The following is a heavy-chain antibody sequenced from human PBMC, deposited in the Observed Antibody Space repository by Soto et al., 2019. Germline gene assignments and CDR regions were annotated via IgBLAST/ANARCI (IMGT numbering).Heavy chain of an antibody. Sequence: EVQLVESGGGLVKPGGSLRLSCAASGFTFSNAWMNWVRQAPGKGLEWVGRIKRKTDGGTTDYAAPVKGRFTISRDDSKNTLYLQMNSLKTEDTAVYYCTTDATVTSRWFDPWGQGTLVTVSS. CDR2: IKRKTDGGTT. CDR1: GFTFSNAW. CDR3: TTDATVTSRWFDP. J-gene: IGHJ5*02. V-gene: IGHV3-15*07. D-gene: IGHD4-17*01.